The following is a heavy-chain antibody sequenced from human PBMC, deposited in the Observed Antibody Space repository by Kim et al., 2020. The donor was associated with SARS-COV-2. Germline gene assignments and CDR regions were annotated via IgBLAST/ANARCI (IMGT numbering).Heavy chain of an antibody. CDR3: ARGPKLAYCGGACYPFALDF. Sequence: SETLSLTCAVYGGSFSGYYWSWIRQPPGKGLEWIGEINHSGSTNYNPSLKSRVTISGDTSKNQFSLKLSSVTAADTAVYYCARGPKLAYCGGACYPFALDFWGQGKLVTVSS. CDR2: INHSGST. J-gene: IGHJ3*01. V-gene: IGHV4-34*01. CDR1: GGSFSGYY. D-gene: IGHD2-21*02.